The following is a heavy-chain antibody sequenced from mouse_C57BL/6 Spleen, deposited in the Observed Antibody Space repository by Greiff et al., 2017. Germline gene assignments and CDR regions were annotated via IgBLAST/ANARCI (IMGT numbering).Heavy chain of an antibody. V-gene: IGHV5-4*01. J-gene: IGHJ4*01. CDR3: ARERGSTTSVGAMDY. Sequence: EVKLVEPGGGLVKPGGSLKLSCAASGFTFSSYAMPWVRQTPEKSLEWVATISDGGSYTYYPDNVKCRFTISRDNAKNNPYLQMSHLKSEDTAMYYCARERGSTTSVGAMDYWGQGTSVTVSS. D-gene: IGHD1-1*01. CDR1: GFTFSSYA. CDR2: ISDGGSYT.